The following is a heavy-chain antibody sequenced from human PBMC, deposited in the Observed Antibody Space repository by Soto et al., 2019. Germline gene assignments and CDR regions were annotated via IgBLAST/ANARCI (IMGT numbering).Heavy chain of an antibody. D-gene: IGHD1-7*01. CDR1: GASISRGNYY. V-gene: IGHV4-39*02. J-gene: IGHJ6*02. Sequence: SETLSLTCTVSGASISRGNYYWGWIRQTPGKGPEWIGSVTYSGTTYYNPSLKGRVTISVDTSRNRFSLKLNSVTAADAALYYCARKVFLVEVRVWGQGTTVTVSS. CDR3: ARKVFLVEVRV. CDR2: VTYSGTT.